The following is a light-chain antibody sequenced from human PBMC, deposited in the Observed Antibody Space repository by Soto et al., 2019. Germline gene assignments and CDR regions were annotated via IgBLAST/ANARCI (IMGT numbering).Light chain of an antibody. V-gene: IGLV2-8*01. Sequence: QSALTQPPSASGSPGQSVTISCTGTSNDVGNYNYVSWYQQYPGKAPKVLISEVSKRPSGVPDRFSGSKSGNMASLTVSGLQAEDEADYYCSSYSGTNNLLIFGGGTKLTVL. J-gene: IGLJ2*01. CDR1: SNDVGNYNY. CDR2: EVS. CDR3: SSYSGTNNLLI.